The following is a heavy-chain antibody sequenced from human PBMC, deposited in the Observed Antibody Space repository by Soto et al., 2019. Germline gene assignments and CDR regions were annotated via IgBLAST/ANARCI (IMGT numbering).Heavy chain of an antibody. CDR2: IYYSGST. CDR1: GGSISSSSYY. Sequence: LSLTCTVSGGSISSSSYYWGWIRQPPGRGLEWIGSIYYSGSTYYNPSLKSRVTISVDTSKNQFSLKLSSVTAADTAVYYCARRGFWSGYSYYYYGMDVWGQGTTVTVSS. J-gene: IGHJ6*02. V-gene: IGHV4-39*01. D-gene: IGHD3-3*01. CDR3: ARRGFWSGYSYYYYGMDV.